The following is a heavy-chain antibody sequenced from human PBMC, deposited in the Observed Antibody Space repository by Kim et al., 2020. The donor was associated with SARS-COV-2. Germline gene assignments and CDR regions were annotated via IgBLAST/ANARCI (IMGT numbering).Heavy chain of an antibody. CDR1: GFTFSSYA. D-gene: IGHD3-22*01. CDR3: AKANYYDSSGYYADY. CDR2: ISGSGGST. V-gene: IGHV3-23*01. Sequence: LSLTCAASGFTFSSYAMSWVRQAPGKGLEWVSAISGSGGSTYYADSVKGRFTISRDNSKNTLYLQMNSLRAEDTAVYYCAKANYYDSSGYYADYWGQGTLVTVSS. J-gene: IGHJ4*02.